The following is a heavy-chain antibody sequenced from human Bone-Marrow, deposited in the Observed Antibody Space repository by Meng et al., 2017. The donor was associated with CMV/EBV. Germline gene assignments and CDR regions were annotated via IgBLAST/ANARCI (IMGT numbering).Heavy chain of an antibody. D-gene: IGHD3-3*01. CDR2: TRNKANSYTT. CDR1: GFTFSDHY. J-gene: IGHJ4*02. Sequence: GESLKISCAASGFTFSDHYMDWVRQAPGKGLEWVGRTRNKANSYTTEYAASVKGRFTISRDDSKNSLYLQMNSLKTEDTAVYYCARWNFWSGYSLDYCGQGTLVTASS. CDR3: ARWNFWSGYSLDY. V-gene: IGHV3-72*01.